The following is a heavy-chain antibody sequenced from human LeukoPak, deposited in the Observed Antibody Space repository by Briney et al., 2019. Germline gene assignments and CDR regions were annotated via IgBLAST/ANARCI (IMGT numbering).Heavy chain of an antibody. CDR2: IYYAGGT. CDR3: ARCNYYGSGGYYYYYYMDV. J-gene: IGHJ6*03. Sequence: PSETLSLTCTVSGGSISRSSYYWSWIRQPPGKGLEWIGNIYYAGGTHHSPSLESRVTISVDTSKNQFSLRLTSVTAADTAVYYCARCNYYGSGGYYYYYYMDVWGKGTTVTVSS. V-gene: IGHV4-39*01. D-gene: IGHD3-10*01. CDR1: GGSISRSSYY.